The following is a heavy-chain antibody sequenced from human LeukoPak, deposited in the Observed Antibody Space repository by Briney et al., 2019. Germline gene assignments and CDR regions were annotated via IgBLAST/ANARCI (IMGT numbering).Heavy chain of an antibody. CDR3: AALRYYGSAYYFDY. V-gene: IGHV4-59*12. D-gene: IGHD3-10*01. CDR2: IFYSGTI. J-gene: IGHJ4*02. CDR1: DGSISPYY. Sequence: TSETLSLTCSVSDGSISPYYWSWIRQSPGKGLXYXGYIFYSGTINYNPSLKSRVTMSVDTSKNQFSLKLTSVTAADTAIYYCAALRYYGSAYYFDYWGQGTLVTVSS.